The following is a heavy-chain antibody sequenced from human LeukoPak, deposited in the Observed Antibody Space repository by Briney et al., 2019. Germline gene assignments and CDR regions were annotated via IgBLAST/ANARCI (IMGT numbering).Heavy chain of an antibody. CDR1: GYSISSGYY. CDR3: ARDRVVVTAIPYYFDY. J-gene: IGHJ4*02. V-gene: IGHV4-38-2*02. Sequence: SETLSLTCAVSGYSISSGYYWGWIRPPPGKGLEWIGSIYHSGSTYYNPSLKSRVTISVDTSKNQFSLKLSSVTAADTAVYYCARDRVVVTAIPYYFDYWGQGTLVTVSS. CDR2: IYHSGST. D-gene: IGHD2-21*02.